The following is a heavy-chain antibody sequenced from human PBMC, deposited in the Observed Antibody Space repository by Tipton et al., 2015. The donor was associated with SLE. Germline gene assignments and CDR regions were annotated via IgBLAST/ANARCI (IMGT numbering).Heavy chain of an antibody. Sequence: TLSLTCTVSGDSMSSSSYHWGWFRQPPGKGLEWFGSIFHTGRTYNNLSLKSRLSISIDMSKNQFSLKLTSVTAADTAVYYCARKGVTGTTNWFDPWGQGNLVTVSS. CDR2: IFHTGRT. CDR1: GDSMSSSSYH. V-gene: IGHV4-39*07. J-gene: IGHJ5*02. CDR3: ARKGVTGTTNWFDP. D-gene: IGHD1-1*01.